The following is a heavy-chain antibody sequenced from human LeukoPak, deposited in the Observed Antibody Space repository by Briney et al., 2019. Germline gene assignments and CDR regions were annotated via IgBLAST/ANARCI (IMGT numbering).Heavy chain of an antibody. V-gene: IGHV3-30*02. Sequence: GGSLRLSCAASGFTFSSYGMHWVRQAPGKGLEWVAFIRYDGTNKYYADSVKGRFTLSRDNSKNTLYLQMNSLRPEDTAVYYCAEDLRALLGYWGEGTLVTVSS. D-gene: IGHD2-15*01. CDR1: GFTFSSYG. CDR3: AEDLRALLGY. CDR2: IRYDGTNK. J-gene: IGHJ4*02.